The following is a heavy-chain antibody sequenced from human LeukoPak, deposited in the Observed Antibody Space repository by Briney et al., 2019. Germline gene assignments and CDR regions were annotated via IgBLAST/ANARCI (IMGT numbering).Heavy chain of an antibody. CDR3: ARREIGYSSSWTVGWFDP. Sequence: PSETLSLTCTVSGNSISSYYWSWIRQPAGKGLEWIGRIYTSGSTNYNPSLKSRVTMSVDTSKNQFSLNLSSVTAADTAVYYCARREIGYSSSWTVGWFDPWGQGTLVTVSS. J-gene: IGHJ5*02. V-gene: IGHV4-4*07. D-gene: IGHD6-13*01. CDR1: GNSISSYY. CDR2: IYTSGST.